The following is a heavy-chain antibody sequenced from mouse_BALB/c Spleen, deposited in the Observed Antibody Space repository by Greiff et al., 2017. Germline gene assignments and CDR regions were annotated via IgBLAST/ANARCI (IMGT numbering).Heavy chain of an antibody. Sequence: LQESGPELVKPGASVKMSCKASGYTFTSSVMHWVKQMPGQGLEWIGYINPYNDGTKYNEKFKGKATLTSDKASSTAYMELSSLTSEDSAGYYCARRSYGNYEYYYAMDYWGQGTSVTVSA. J-gene: IGHJ4*01. D-gene: IGHD2-1*01. CDR3: ARRSYGNYEYYYAMDY. CDR1: GYTFTSSV. V-gene: IGHV1-14*01. CDR2: INPYNDGT.